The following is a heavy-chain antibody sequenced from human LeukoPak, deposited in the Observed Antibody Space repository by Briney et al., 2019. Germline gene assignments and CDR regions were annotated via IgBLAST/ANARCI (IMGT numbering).Heavy chain of an antibody. CDR3: ASYYYDSSGYYEDY. V-gene: IGHV4-34*01. D-gene: IGHD3-22*01. Sequence: SETLSLTCAVYGGSFSGYYWSWIRQPPEKGLEWIGEINHSGSTNYNPSLKSRVTISVDTSKNQFSLKLSSVTAADTAVYYCASYYYDSSGYYEDYWGQGTLVTVSS. CDR2: INHSGST. CDR1: GGSFSGYY. J-gene: IGHJ4*02.